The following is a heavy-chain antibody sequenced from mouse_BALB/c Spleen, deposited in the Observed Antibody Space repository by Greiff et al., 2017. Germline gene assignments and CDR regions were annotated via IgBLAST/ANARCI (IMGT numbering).Heavy chain of an antibody. CDR3: ARRGDGNYAWFAY. Sequence: VKVEESGPGLVQPSQSLSITCTVSGFSLTSYGVHWVRQSPGKGLEWLGVIWSGGSTDYNAAFISRLSISKDNSKSQVFFKMNSLQANDTAIYYCARRGDGNYAWFAYWGQGTLVTVSA. CDR2: IWSGGST. D-gene: IGHD2-1*01. CDR1: GFSLTSYG. J-gene: IGHJ3*01. V-gene: IGHV2-2*02.